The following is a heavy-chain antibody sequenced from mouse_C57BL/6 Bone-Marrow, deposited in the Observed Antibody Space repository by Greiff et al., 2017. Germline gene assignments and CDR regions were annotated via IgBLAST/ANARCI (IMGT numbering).Heavy chain of an antibody. V-gene: IGHV14-2*01. D-gene: IGHD2-3*01. Sequence: VQLQQSGAELVKPGASVKLSCTASGFNIKDYSMHWVKQRTEQGLEWIGRLDPEDGETKYAPKFKGKATITADTSSNTAYLQLSSLTSEDTAGDDCACYEGGFDYWGQGTTLTVSA. CDR2: LDPEDGET. CDR1: GFNIKDYS. CDR3: ACYEGGFDY. J-gene: IGHJ2*01.